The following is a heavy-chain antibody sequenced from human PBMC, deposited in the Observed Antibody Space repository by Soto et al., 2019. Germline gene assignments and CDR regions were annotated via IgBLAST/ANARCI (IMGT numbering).Heavy chain of an antibody. V-gene: IGHV3-23*05. CDR1: GFTLGRYT. CDR3: ARDREPDGIWTFDS. J-gene: IGHJ4*02. D-gene: IGHD3-9*01. CDR2: SYSSGGT. Sequence: EVLLLESGGDVVQPGGSLRLSCAASGFTLGRYTMGWVRQAPGKGLQWVAESYSSGGTEYADSVKGRFSISRDNSNNMVFLHMNNLEVADTALYFCARDREPDGIWTFDSWGQGTLVTVSS.